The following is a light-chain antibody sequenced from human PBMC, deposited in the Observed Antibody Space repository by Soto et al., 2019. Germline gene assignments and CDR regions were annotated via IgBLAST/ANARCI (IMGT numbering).Light chain of an antibody. CDR3: QQYGSSLWT. CDR1: QSVSSSS. Sequence: EIVLTQSPGTLSLSPGERPTLSCRASQSVSSSSLAWYQQKPGQAPRLLIYGASSRATGIPDRFSGRGSGTDFTLTISRLEPEDFAVYYCQQYGSSLWTFGQGTKVEIK. J-gene: IGKJ1*01. V-gene: IGKV3-20*01. CDR2: GAS.